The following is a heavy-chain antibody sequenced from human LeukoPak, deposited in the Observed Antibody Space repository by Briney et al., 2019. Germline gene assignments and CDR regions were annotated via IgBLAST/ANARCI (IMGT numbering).Heavy chain of an antibody. J-gene: IGHJ4*02. V-gene: IGHV3-7*01. CDR2: IKQDGSEK. D-gene: IGHD3-3*01. CDR1: GFTFSSYW. Sequence: GGSLRLSCAASGFTFSSYWMSWVRQAPGKGLEWVANIKQDGSEKYYVDSVKGRFTISRDNAKNSPYLQMNSLRAEDTAVYYCARVCTIFGVVIMDYFDYWGQGTLVTVSS. CDR3: ARVCTIFGVVIMDYFDY.